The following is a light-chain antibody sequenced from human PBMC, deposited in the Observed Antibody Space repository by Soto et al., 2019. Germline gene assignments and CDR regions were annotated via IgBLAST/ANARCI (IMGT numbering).Light chain of an antibody. V-gene: IGLV1-40*01. J-gene: IGLJ1*01. CDR1: SSNIGAGYD. Sequence: QSVLTQPPSVSGAPGQRVTISCTGSSSNIGAGYDVHWYQQLPGTAPKLLMYGNRNRPSGVPDRFSGSKSGTSASLAITGLQAEDEADDYCQAYDSSLSSYVFGTGTKVTVL. CDR2: GNR. CDR3: QAYDSSLSSYV.